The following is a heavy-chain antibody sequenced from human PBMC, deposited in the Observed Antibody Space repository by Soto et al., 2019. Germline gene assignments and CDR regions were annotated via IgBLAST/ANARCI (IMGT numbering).Heavy chain of an antibody. CDR3: ARYWNAGTLYGAFDI. Sequence: QVQLVQSGAEVRKPGSSVKVSCEASGGSFNYYVISWLRQAPGQGLEWMGGIIPNYEAANYAQKFRGRLTITADKATNTAYMELNSLRPEDTATYYCARYWNAGTLYGAFDIWGQGTTVIVS. J-gene: IGHJ3*02. CDR1: GGSFNYYV. CDR2: IIPNYEAA. V-gene: IGHV1-69*06. D-gene: IGHD4-17*01.